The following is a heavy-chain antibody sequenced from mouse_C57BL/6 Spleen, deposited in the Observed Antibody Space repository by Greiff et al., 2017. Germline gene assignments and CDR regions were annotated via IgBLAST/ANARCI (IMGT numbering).Heavy chain of an antibody. Sequence: QVQLQQSGAELMKPGASVKLSCKATGYTFTGYWIEWVKQRPGHGLEWIGEILPGSGSTNDNEKFKGKATFTADTSSNTAYMQLSSLTTEDSAIYYCARRSTNAMDYWGQGTSVTVSS. V-gene: IGHV1-9*01. J-gene: IGHJ4*01. CDR1: GYTFTGYW. CDR3: ARRSTNAMDY. CDR2: ILPGSGST.